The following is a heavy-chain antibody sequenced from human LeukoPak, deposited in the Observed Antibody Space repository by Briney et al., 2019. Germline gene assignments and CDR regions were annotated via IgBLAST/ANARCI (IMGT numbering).Heavy chain of an antibody. V-gene: IGHV1-46*01. D-gene: IGHD6-13*01. CDR2: INPSGGST. CDR1: GYTFTGYY. J-gene: IGHJ4*02. Sequence: ASVKVSCKASGYTFTGYYMHWVRQAPGQGLEWMGWINPSGGSTSYAQKFQGRVTMTRDMSTSTVYMELSSLRSEDTAVYYCARGIAAATSMVGSLGGAFDYWGQGTLVTVSS. CDR3: ARGIAAATSMVGSLGGAFDY.